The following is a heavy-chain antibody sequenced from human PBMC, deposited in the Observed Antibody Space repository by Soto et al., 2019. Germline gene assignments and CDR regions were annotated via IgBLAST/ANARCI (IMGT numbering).Heavy chain of an antibody. D-gene: IGHD3-10*01. J-gene: IGHJ6*02. CDR3: ARDPTQGGFGALFRGYYYYGMDV. Sequence: QVQLVQSGAEVKKPGASVKVSCKASGYTFTSYGISWVRQAPGQGLEWMGWISAYNGNTNYAQKLQGRVTMTTDTSTSTAYMELRSLRSDDTAVYYCARDPTQGGFGALFRGYYYYGMDVWGQGPTVTVSS. CDR1: GYTFTSYG. CDR2: ISAYNGNT. V-gene: IGHV1-18*04.